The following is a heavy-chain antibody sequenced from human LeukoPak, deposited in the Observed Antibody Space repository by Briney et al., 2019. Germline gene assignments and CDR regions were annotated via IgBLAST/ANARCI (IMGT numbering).Heavy chain of an antibody. CDR1: GFTFSTYG. V-gene: IGHV3-30*02. D-gene: IGHD1-26*01. Sequence: GGSLRLSCAASGFTFSTYGMHWVRQAPGKGLELVAFMHYDGNIKYYADSVKGRFTISRDNSKNTLYLQMNSLRAEDTAVYYCAKSLEIVGATTFDYWGQGTLVTVSS. J-gene: IGHJ4*02. CDR2: MHYDGNIK. CDR3: AKSLEIVGATTFDY.